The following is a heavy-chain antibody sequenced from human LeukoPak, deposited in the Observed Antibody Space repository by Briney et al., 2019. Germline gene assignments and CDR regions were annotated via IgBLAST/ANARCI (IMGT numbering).Heavy chain of an antibody. J-gene: IGHJ5*01. CDR2: IYYSGST. V-gene: IGHV4-59*01. CDR3: ASRVVVSLTAIETWFDS. D-gene: IGHD7-27*01. CDR1: GGSISSYY. Sequence: SETLSLTCTVSGGSISSYYWSWIRQPPGKGLEWIGYIYYSGSTNYNPSLKSRVTISVDTSKNQFSLKLSSVTAADTALYFCASRVVVSLTAIETWFDSWGQGTLVTVSS.